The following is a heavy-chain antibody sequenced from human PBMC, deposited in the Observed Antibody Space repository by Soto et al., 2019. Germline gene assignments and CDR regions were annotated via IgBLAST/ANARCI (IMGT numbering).Heavy chain of an antibody. CDR1: VVTFRTYW. J-gene: IGHJ6*02. D-gene: IGHD3-22*01. CDR2: IKEDGIEK. V-gene: IGHV3-7*01. CDR3: ASGWVYIDSGGFPYPYAISV. Sequence: PGGSLRLSCAAWVVTFRTYWMSGVLEAPGKGLEWVANIKEDGIEKYYVDSVKGRFTISRDNAKNSLYLQMTSLRAEDTALSYCASGWVYIDSGGFPYPYAISVWGQGPTVTVS.